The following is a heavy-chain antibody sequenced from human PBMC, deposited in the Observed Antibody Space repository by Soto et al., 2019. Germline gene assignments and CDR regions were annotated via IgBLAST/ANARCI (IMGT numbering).Heavy chain of an antibody. V-gene: IGHV1-46*01. Sequence: GASVKVSCKASGYTFTSYYMHWVRQAPGQGLEWMGIINPSGGSTSYAQKFQGRVTMTRDTSTSTVYMELSSLRSEDTAVYYWGKDPPNFRSPVSGYSRPKVGSDYYYSVMDVWGQGTTVTVSS. D-gene: IGHD3-16*02. J-gene: IGHJ6*02. CDR3: GKDPPNFRSPVSGYSRPKVGSDYYYSVMDV. CDR1: GYTFTSYY. CDR2: INPSGGST.